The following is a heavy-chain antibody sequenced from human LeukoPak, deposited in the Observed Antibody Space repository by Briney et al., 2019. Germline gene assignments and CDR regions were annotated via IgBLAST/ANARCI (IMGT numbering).Heavy chain of an antibody. CDR1: GGSISSYY. V-gene: IGHV4-59*08. D-gene: IGHD6-19*01. CDR3: ARAPPSRAVAGTDYYYGMDV. CDR2: IYYSGST. Sequence: SETLSLTCTVSGGSISSYYWSWIRQPPGKGLEWIGYIYYSGSTNYNPSLKSRVTISIDTSKRQVSLKLSSVTAADTAVYYCARAPPSRAVAGTDYYYGMDVWGQGTTVTVSS. J-gene: IGHJ6*02.